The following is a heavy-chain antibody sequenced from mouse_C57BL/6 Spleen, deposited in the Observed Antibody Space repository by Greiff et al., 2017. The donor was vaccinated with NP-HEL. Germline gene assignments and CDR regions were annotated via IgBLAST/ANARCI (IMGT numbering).Heavy chain of an antibody. V-gene: IGHV1S81*02. CDR1: GYTFTSYW. D-gene: IGHD1-1*01. Sequence: QVQLQQPGAELVKAGASVKMSCKASGYTFTSYWMHWVKQRLGQGLEWFAETNPTNGRTYYNEKFKSKATLTVDKSSSPAYMLLSGPTFEDYAVYYCARIKKIVATYFDYGGQGTTLTVSA. CDR3: ARIKKIVATYFDY. J-gene: IGHJ2*01. CDR2: TNPTNGRT.